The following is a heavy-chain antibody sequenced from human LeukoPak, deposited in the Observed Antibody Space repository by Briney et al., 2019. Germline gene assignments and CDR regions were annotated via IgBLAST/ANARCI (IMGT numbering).Heavy chain of an antibody. CDR3: ARTMEGYCSGGSCYQYSYYMDV. Sequence: SETLSLTCTVSGGSISSYYWSWIRQPAGKGLEWIGRIYTSGSTNYNPSLKSRVTMSVDTSKNQFSLNLTSVTAADTAVYYCARTMEGYCSGGSCYQYSYYMDVWGKGTTVTVSS. CDR2: IYTSGST. D-gene: IGHD2-15*01. CDR1: GGSISSYY. J-gene: IGHJ6*03. V-gene: IGHV4-4*07.